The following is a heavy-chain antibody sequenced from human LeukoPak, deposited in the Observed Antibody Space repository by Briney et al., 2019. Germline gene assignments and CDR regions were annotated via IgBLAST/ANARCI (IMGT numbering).Heavy chain of an antibody. CDR3: ARGYQVVWYS. Sequence: SETLSLTCAVSGGSISNYYWSWIRQPPGKGLEWIGYIYYSGRTNYKSSLKSRVTISVDTSKNQFSLKLSSVTAADTAVYYCARGYQVVWYSWDQGTLVTVSS. J-gene: IGHJ4*02. CDR2: IYYSGRT. V-gene: IGHV4-59*01. D-gene: IGHD2-2*01. CDR1: GGSISNYY.